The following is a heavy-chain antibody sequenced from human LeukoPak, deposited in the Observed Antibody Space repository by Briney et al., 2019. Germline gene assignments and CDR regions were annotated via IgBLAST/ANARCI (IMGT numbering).Heavy chain of an antibody. CDR1: GGSFSGYY. J-gene: IGHJ4*02. CDR2: INHSGST. V-gene: IGHV4-34*01. D-gene: IGHD6-13*01. CDR3: AKGPGTWYYY. Sequence: KPSETLSLTCAVYGGSFSGYYWSWIRQPPGKGPEWIGEINHSGSTNYNPSLRSRVTISIDTSKNQFSLKLSSVTAADTALYYCAKGPGTWYYYWGQGTLVTVSS.